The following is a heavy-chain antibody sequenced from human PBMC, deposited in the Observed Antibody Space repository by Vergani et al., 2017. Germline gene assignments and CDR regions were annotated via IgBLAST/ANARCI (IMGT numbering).Heavy chain of an antibody. J-gene: IGHJ4*02. CDR1: GYTFTNYY. V-gene: IGHV1-46*03. CDR2: INPSGGST. CDR3: ARPHGDILPPDPLRLYY. Sequence: QVLLVQSGAEVKKPGASVRVSCKTSGYTFTNYYIPWVRQAPGQGLEWMGIINPSGGSTTYAQQFQGRLTMTRDTSTSTVYMDLSNLRSEDTAVYYCARPHGDILPPDPLRLYYWGQGTLVTVSS.